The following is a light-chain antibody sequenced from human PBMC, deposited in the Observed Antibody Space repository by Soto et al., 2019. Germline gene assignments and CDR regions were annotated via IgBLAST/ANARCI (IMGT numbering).Light chain of an antibody. CDR1: QSVSSN. J-gene: IGKJ2*01. V-gene: IGKV3-15*01. CDR3: HQYNIWPYT. CDR2: GAS. Sequence: EIVMTQSPATLSVSPGERATLSCRASQSVSSNLAWYHQKPGQAPRLLIYGASTRATGIPARFSGSGSGTEFTLTISSLQSEDFAVYYCHQYNIWPYTFGQGTKLEIK.